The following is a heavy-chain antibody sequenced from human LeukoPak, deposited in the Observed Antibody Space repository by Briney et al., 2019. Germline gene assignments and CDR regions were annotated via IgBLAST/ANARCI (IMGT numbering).Heavy chain of an antibody. V-gene: IGHV3-23*01. CDR1: GFTFRSYA. Sequence: GGSLRLSYAASGFTFRSYAMSWVRQAPGKGLEWVSTISTSGGTTYYAVSVKGRFTISRDNSKNTLYLQMSSLTAEDTAVYHCARQLGYCSDGSCYFDSWGQGTLVTVSS. J-gene: IGHJ4*02. CDR2: ISTSGGTT. D-gene: IGHD2-15*01. CDR3: ARQLGYCSDGSCYFDS.